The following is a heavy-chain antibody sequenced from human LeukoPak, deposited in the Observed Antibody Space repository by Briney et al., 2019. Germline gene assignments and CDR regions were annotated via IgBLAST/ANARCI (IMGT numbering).Heavy chain of an antibody. CDR2: ISGSGGST. V-gene: IGHV3-23*01. J-gene: IGHJ6*03. Sequence: GSLRLSCAASGFTFSSYAMSWVRQAPGKGLEWVSAISGSGGSTYYADSVKGRFTISRDNSKNTLYLQMNGLRAEDTAVYYCAKYPFAIFGVVNYMDVWGKGTTVTVSS. D-gene: IGHD3-3*01. CDR3: AKYPFAIFGVVNYMDV. CDR1: GFTFSSYA.